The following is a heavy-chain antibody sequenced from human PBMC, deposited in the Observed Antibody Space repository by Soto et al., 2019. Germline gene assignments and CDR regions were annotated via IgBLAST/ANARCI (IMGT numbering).Heavy chain of an antibody. D-gene: IGHD2-8*01. J-gene: IGHJ4*02. CDR3: ARDKGDPEYCTNGVCYRDSAAYYFDY. CDR1: GFTFSSYA. V-gene: IGHV3-30-3*01. Sequence: GGSLRLSCAGSGFTFSSYAMHWVRQAPGKGLEWVAVISYDGSNKYYADSVKGRFTISRDNSKNTLYLQMNSLRAEDTAVYYCARDKGDPEYCTNGVCYRDSAAYYFDYWGQGTLVTVSS. CDR2: ISYDGSNK.